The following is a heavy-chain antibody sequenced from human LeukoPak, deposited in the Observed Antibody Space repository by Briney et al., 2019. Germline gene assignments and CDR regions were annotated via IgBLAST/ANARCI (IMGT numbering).Heavy chain of an antibody. J-gene: IGHJ4*02. CDR2: ISAYNGNT. CDR1: GYTFTSYG. V-gene: IGHV1-18*01. Sequence: ASVKVSCKASGYTFTSYGISWVRQAPGQGLEWMGWISAYNGNTNYAQKFQGRVTMTRNTSISTAYMELSSLRSEDTAVYYCARVDGSGSYFLVYWGQGTLVTVSS. CDR3: ARVDGSGSYFLVY. D-gene: IGHD3-10*01.